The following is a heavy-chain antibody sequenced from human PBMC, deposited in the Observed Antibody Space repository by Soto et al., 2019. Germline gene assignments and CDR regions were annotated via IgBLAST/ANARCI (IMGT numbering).Heavy chain of an antibody. CDR1: RGTFSSYA. J-gene: IGHJ4*02. D-gene: IGHD3-22*01. CDR2: IIPIFGTA. Sequence: SVKVSCKASRGTFSSYAISWVRQAPGQGLEWMGGIIPIFGTANYAQKFQGRVTITADESTSTAYMELSSLRSEDTAVYYCTTTLPMQYYYDSSGYYFFPLDPAGWGQGTLVTVSS. CDR3: TTTLPMQYYYDSSGYYFFPLDPAG. V-gene: IGHV1-69*13.